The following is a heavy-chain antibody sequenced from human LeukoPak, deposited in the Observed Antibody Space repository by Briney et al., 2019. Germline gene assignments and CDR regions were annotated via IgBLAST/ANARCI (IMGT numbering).Heavy chain of an antibody. CDR3: AKAPDYDFWSGYPYYFDY. Sequence: QPGGSLRLSCAASGFTFSSYAMSWVRQAPGKGLEWVSAISGSGGSTYYADSVKGRFTISRDNSKNTLYLQMNSLRAEDTAVYYCAKAPDYDFWSGYPYYFDYWGQGTLVTVSS. V-gene: IGHV3-23*01. CDR2: ISGSGGST. J-gene: IGHJ4*02. CDR1: GFTFSSYA. D-gene: IGHD3-3*01.